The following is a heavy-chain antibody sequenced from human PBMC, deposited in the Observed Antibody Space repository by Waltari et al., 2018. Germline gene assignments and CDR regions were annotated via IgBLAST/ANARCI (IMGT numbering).Heavy chain of an antibody. V-gene: IGHV3-23*03. CDR3: AKDNGYYTSTHFDY. D-gene: IGHD4-17*01. CDR1: GSTFSSYA. CDR2: IYSGGST. J-gene: IGHJ4*02. Sequence: EVQLLESGGGLVQPGGSLGLSCAASGSTFSSYAMRWVRQAPGKGLEWVSVIYSGGSTYYADSVKGRFTISRDNSKNTLYLQMNSLRAEDTAVYYCAKDNGYYTSTHFDYWGQGTLVTVSS.